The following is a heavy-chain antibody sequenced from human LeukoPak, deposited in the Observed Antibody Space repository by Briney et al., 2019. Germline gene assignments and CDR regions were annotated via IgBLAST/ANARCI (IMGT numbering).Heavy chain of an antibody. Sequence: GRSLRLSCAASGFTFSSYAMHWVRQAPGKGLEWVALISYDGSNKYYANSVKGRFTISRDNSKNTLYLQMNSLRTEDTAVYYCAKDRGRSYCSSTRCYTYGMDVWGQGTTVTVAS. CDR3: AKDRGRSYCSSTRCYTYGMDV. D-gene: IGHD2-2*01. J-gene: IGHJ6*02. CDR2: ISYDGSNK. CDR1: GFTFSSYA. V-gene: IGHV3-30*04.